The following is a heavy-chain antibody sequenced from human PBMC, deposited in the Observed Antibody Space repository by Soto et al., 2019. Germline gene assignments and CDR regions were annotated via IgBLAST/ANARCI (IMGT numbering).Heavy chain of an antibody. J-gene: IGHJ4*02. CDR2: ISGSGGST. CDR1: GFTFSSYA. Sequence: GESLRLSCAASGFTFSSYAMSWVRQAPGKGLEWVSAISGSGGSTYYADSVKGRCTISRENSMNTLYLQMNSLRAEDTAVYYCAKSTSGIAVAGSYFDYWGQGTLVTVSS. CDR3: AKSTSGIAVAGSYFDY. D-gene: IGHD6-19*01. V-gene: IGHV3-23*01.